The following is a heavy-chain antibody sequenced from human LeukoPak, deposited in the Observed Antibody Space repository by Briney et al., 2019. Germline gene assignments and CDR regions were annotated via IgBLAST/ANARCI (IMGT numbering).Heavy chain of an antibody. Sequence: ASVKVSCKASGYTFTSYDINWVRQATGQGLEWMGWMNPNSGNTGYAQKFQGRVTMTRNTSISTAYMELSSLRSEDTAVYYCARVSETNYYGSGSTRFDPWGQGTLVTVSS. CDR1: GYTFTSYD. D-gene: IGHD3-10*01. CDR3: ARVSETNYYGSGSTRFDP. V-gene: IGHV1-8*01. CDR2: MNPNSGNT. J-gene: IGHJ5*02.